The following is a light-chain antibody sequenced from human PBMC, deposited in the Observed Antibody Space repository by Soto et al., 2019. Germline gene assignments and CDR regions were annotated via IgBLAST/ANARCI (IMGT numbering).Light chain of an antibody. J-gene: IGKJ1*01. CDR1: QSISRS. V-gene: IGKV1-5*01. Sequence: DIRMTQSPSTLSAFVGDRVTITCRASQSISRSLAWYQQKPGKAPDLLISDASNLERGVPSRFSGSGSGTEFTLTISSLQPDDFATYYCQQYNSYWTFGPGTKVDIK. CDR3: QQYNSYWT. CDR2: DAS.